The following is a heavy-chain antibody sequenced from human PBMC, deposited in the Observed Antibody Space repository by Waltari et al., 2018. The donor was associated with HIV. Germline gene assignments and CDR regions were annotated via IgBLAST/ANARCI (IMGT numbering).Heavy chain of an antibody. CDR1: GFTFRSYW. J-gene: IGHJ5*02. D-gene: IGHD5-12*01. Sequence: EVQLVESGGGLVQPGGSLSLSCAASGFTFRSYWMHWVRQAPGKGLVWVSRINSDGSSTSYADSVKGRFTISRDNAKNTLYLQMNSLRAEDTAVYYCARDRVYEDWFDPWGQGTLVTVSS. V-gene: IGHV3-74*01. CDR3: ARDRVYEDWFDP. CDR2: INSDGSST.